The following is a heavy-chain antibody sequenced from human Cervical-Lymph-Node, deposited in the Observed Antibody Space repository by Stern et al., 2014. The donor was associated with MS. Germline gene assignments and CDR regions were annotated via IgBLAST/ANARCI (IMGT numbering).Heavy chain of an antibody. V-gene: IGHV4-4*02. D-gene: IGHD2-2*01. J-gene: IGHJ4*02. CDR1: GDSITSYNW. CDR2: LHHLGST. CDR3: ARQHCTSINCEKYYFDY. Sequence: QLQLQQSGPGLVKPSGTLSLTCAVSGDSITSYNWWCWGRPPPGKRLGGSGELHHLGSTNYSPSLQNRVTISANKTKKHFPLKLISVTAADTALYYCARQHCTSINCEKYYFDYWGQGLMVIVSS.